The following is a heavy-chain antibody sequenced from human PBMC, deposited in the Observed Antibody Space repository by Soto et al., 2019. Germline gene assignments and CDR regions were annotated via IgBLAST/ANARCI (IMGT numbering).Heavy chain of an antibody. CDR3: ARLPPAYGDYETSFDS. Sequence: TSETLSLTCTVSGGSLSSVDYYWRWIRPPPGKGLEWIGYIYYSGSTYYNPSLKSRVTISVDTSKNQFSLKLSSVTAADTAVYYCARLPPAYGDYETSFDSWGQGTLVTVS. J-gene: IGHJ4*02. CDR2: IYYSGST. D-gene: IGHD4-17*01. CDR1: GGSLSSVDYY. V-gene: IGHV4-30-4*01.